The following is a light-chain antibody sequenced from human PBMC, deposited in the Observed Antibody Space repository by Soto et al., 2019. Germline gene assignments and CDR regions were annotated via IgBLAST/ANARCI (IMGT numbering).Light chain of an antibody. CDR2: HAS. CDR1: RSISTW. V-gene: IGKV1-5*01. J-gene: IGKJ1*01. CDR3: QQYQFFWT. Sequence: DIQMTQSPSTLSASVGDRVTVTCRASRSISTWLAWYQQKPGNAPKLLLHHASILESGVPSRFSGSGAGTEFTLTISSLQPDDFGTYYWQQYQFFWTFGQGTKVEIK.